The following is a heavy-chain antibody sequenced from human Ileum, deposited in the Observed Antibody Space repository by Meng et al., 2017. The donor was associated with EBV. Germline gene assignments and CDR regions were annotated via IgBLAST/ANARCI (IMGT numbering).Heavy chain of an antibody. CDR3: AKNGEKYFEY. V-gene: IGHV4-4*02. J-gene: IGHJ4*02. CDR1: GGSISVINW. CDR2: MSDSGIT. Sequence: QGQRRESGPGLGNPSGTLSLTCAVSGGSISVINWWSWVRQSPEKGLEWIGEMSDSGITHYNPSLKSRVTISADRSNNQFSLKLTSVTSADTAVYFCAKNGEKYFEYWGQGTLVTVSS.